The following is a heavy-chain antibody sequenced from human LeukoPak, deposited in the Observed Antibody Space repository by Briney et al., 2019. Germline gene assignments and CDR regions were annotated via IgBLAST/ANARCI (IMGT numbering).Heavy chain of an antibody. D-gene: IGHD5-12*01. CDR2: IYSGGST. Sequence: PGGSLRLSCAASGFTVSSNYMSWVRQAPGKGLEWVSVIYSGGSTYYADSVKGRFTISRDNSKNTLYLQMNSLRAEDTAVYYCARSGYDSYYYYYMDVWGKGTTVTVSS. V-gene: IGHV3-53*01. J-gene: IGHJ6*03. CDR1: GFTVSSNY. CDR3: ARSGYDSYYYYYMDV.